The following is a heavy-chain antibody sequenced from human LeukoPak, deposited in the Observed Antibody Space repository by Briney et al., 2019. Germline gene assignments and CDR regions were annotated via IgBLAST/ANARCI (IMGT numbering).Heavy chain of an antibody. J-gene: IGHJ5*02. D-gene: IGHD2-15*01. Sequence: SSETLSLTCAVYGESFSAYFWNWIRQAPGKPLEYIGEINHRGSSHYNPSLKTRVTLSVDTSKNQFSLRLTSVTAADTAVYFCARGSSFDGYCSAGARDAGYYDAWGQGTPVTVSS. CDR2: INHRGSS. CDR3: ARGSSFDGYCSAGARDAGYYDA. CDR1: GESFSAYF. V-gene: IGHV4-34*01.